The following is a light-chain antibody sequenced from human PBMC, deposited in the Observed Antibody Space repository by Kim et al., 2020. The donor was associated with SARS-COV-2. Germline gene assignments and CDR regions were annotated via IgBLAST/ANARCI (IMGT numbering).Light chain of an antibody. CDR1: QSISSY. V-gene: IGKV1-39*01. J-gene: IGKJ2*01. Sequence: DIQMTQSPSSLSASVGNRVTITCRASQSISSYLNWYQQKPGKAPKVLIYVASSLQSGVPSRFSGSGSGTDFTLTISSLQPEDFATYYCQQSYTIPYTFGQGTKLEIK. CDR2: VAS. CDR3: QQSYTIPYT.